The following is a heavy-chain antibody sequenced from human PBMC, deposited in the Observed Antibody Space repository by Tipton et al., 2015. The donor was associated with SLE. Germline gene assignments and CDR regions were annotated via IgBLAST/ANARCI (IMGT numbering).Heavy chain of an antibody. CDR3: ARGQHQLGRFDP. D-gene: IGHD1-1*01. J-gene: IGHJ5*02. CDR2: IYNSGST. V-gene: IGHV4-4*07. Sequence: TLSLTCTVSGGSISNYYWSWIRQPAGKGLEWIGRIYNSGSTDYNPSLKSRVTVSVDTSKNQFSLRLRSVTAADTAVYYCARGQHQLGRFDPWGQGTLVTVSS. CDR1: GGSISNYY.